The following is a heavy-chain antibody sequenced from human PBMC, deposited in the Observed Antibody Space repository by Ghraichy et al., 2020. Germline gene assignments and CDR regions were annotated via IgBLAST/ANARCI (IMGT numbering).Heavy chain of an antibody. CDR1: GGSISSSSYY. J-gene: IGHJ4*02. CDR2: IYYSGST. V-gene: IGHV4-39*01. Sequence: SETLSLTCTVSGGSISSSSYYWGWIRQPPGKGLEWIGSIYYSGSTYYNPSLKSRVTISVDTSKNQFSLKLSSVTAADTAVYYCARHFYDSSGYYYPYFDSWGQGTLVTVSS. D-gene: IGHD3-22*01. CDR3: ARHFYDSSGYYYPYFDS.